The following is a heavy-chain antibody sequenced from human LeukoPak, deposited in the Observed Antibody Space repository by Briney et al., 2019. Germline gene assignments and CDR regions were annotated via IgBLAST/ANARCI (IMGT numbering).Heavy chain of an antibody. V-gene: IGHV3-7*03. CDR3: AKGGLTTLFDY. Sequence: GSLRLSCAASGFTFSRHWMTWVRQAPGKGLEWVANIKHDGSEKNYVDSVKGRFIISRDNANNSLYLQMNSLRAEDTAVYYCAKGGLTTLFDYWGQGTLVTVSS. CDR2: IKHDGSEK. CDR1: GFTFSRHW. J-gene: IGHJ4*02. D-gene: IGHD4/OR15-4a*01.